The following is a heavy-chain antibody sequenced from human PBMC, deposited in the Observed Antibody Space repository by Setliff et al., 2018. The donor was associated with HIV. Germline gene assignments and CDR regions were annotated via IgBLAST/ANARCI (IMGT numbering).Heavy chain of an antibody. CDR2: IFTNEFT. Sequence: ASETLSLTCNVSGDSISGFFWTWIRQPPGKRLEWIGSIFTNEFTYYNPSLKSRVTMSLDTSKNQFSLTLTSVTAADTAVYYCVTGRDAYKTGYWGKGTTVTVSS. V-gene: IGHV4-4*07. CDR1: GDSISGFF. D-gene: IGHD2-15*01. CDR3: VTGRDAYKTGY. J-gene: IGHJ6*04.